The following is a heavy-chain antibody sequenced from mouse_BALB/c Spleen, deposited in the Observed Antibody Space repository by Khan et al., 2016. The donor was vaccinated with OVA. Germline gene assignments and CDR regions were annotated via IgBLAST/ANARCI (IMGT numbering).Heavy chain of an antibody. CDR2: ISSGDSYT. CDR3: TRLVYYYSSEGFAY. Sequence: EVELVESGGDLVKPGGSLKLSCAASGFTFSTFGMSWVRQTPDKRLEWVATISSGDSYTYYPDNVKGRFIISRDNAKNTLDLQMSSLKSKDTAMYYCTRLVYYYSSEGFAYWGQGTLVTVSA. J-gene: IGHJ3*01. CDR1: GFTFSTFG. V-gene: IGHV5-6*01. D-gene: IGHD1-1*01.